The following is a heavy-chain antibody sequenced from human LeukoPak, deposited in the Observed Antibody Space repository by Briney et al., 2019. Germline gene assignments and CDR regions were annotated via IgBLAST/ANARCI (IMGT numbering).Heavy chain of an antibody. CDR3: AKNAKKTRYYDILTGHHRY. V-gene: IGHV3-23*01. CDR1: GFTFSSYA. J-gene: IGHJ4*02. D-gene: IGHD3-9*01. Sequence: PGGSLRLSCAASGFTFSSYAMSWVRQAPGKGLEWVSAISGSGGSTYYADSVKGRFTISRDNSKNTLYLQMNSLRAEDTAVYYCAKNAKKTRYYDILTGHHRYWGQGTLVTVSS. CDR2: ISGSGGST.